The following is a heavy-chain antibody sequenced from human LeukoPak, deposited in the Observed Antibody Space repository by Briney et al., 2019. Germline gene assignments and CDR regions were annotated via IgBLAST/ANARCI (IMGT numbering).Heavy chain of an antibody. CDR3: ARPNMITFGGVIAWFQH. D-gene: IGHD3-16*02. CDR2: INHSGST. CDR1: GGSFSGYY. V-gene: IGHV4-34*01. J-gene: IGHJ1*01. Sequence: PSETLSLTCAVYGGSFSGYYWSWIRQPPGKGLEWIGEINHSGSTNYNPSLKSRVAISVDTSKNQFSLKLSSVTAADTAVYYCARPNMITFGGVIAWFQHWGQGTLVTVSS.